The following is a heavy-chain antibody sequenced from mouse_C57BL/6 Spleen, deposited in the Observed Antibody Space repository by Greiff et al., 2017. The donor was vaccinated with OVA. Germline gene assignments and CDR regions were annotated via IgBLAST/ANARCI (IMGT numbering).Heavy chain of an antibody. CDR1: GYPLPASF. D-gene: IGHD1-1*01. Sequence: VQLQQSGPELVKPGDSGRLSGKASGYPLPASFLNGVFRSHGKSLEWIGRINPYNGDTFYNQKCKGKATLTVDKSSSTAHMELRSLTSEDSAVYYCARGITTVVEGYAMDYWGQGTSVTVSS. CDR3: ARGITTVVEGYAMDY. CDR2: INPYNGDT. J-gene: IGHJ4*01. V-gene: IGHV1-20*01.